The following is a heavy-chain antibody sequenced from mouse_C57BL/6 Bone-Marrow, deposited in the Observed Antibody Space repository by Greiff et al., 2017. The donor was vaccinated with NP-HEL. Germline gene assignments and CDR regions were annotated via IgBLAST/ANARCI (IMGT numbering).Heavy chain of an antibody. J-gene: IGHJ1*03. D-gene: IGHD4-1*01. CDR1: GYTFTSYT. V-gene: IGHV1-4*01. CDR2: INPSSGYT. Sequence: QVQLQQSGAELARPGASVKMSCKASGYTFTSYTMHWVKQRPGQGLEWIGYINPSSGYTKYNQQFKDKATLTADKSSSTAYMQLSSLTSEYSAVYYCAREGPLTGYWYFDVWGTGTTVTVSS. CDR3: AREGPLTGYWYFDV.